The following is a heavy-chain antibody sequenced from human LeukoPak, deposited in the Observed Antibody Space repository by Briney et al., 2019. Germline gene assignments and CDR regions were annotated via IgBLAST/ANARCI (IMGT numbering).Heavy chain of an antibody. CDR3: AKSLHCDY. CDR2: IGGSGYNT. Sequence: GGSLRLSCAASGFTFSSYAMSWVRQAPGRGLEWVSAIGGSGYNTYYADSVKGRFTISRDNSKNTLYLQMNSLRGEDTAVYYCAKSLHCDYWGQGTLVTVSS. CDR1: GFTFSSYA. V-gene: IGHV3-23*01. J-gene: IGHJ4*02.